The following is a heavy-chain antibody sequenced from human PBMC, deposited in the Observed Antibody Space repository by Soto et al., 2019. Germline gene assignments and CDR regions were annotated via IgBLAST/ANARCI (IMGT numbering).Heavy chain of an antibody. V-gene: IGHV4-39*01. Sequence: PSETLSLTCTVSGGSISSSSYYWGWIRQPPGKGLEWIGSIYYTGSTYYNPSLKSRVTISVDTSKNQFSLKLSSVTAADTAAYYCARRGYSYGYDYYFDYWGQGTLVTVSS. J-gene: IGHJ4*02. CDR3: ARRGYSYGYDYYFDY. CDR2: IYYTGST. CDR1: GGSISSSSYY. D-gene: IGHD5-18*01.